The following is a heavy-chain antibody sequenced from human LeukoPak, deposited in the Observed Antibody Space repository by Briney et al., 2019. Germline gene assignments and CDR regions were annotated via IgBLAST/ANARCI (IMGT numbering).Heavy chain of an antibody. V-gene: IGHV6-1*01. D-gene: IGHD6-13*01. CDR2: TYYRSKWYN. CDR3: ARELAALDAFDI. CDR1: GDNVSSNTAA. J-gene: IGHJ3*02. Sequence: SQTLSLTCAISGDNVSSNTAAWNWIRQSPTRGLEWLGRTYYRSKWYNDYAVSVKSRITINPDTSKNQFSLQLNSVTPEDTAVYYCARELAALDAFDIWGQGTMVTVSS.